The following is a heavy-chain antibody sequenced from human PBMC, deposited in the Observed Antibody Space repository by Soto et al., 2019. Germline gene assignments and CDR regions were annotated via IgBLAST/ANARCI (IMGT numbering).Heavy chain of an antibody. V-gene: IGHV1-18*01. D-gene: IGHD2-2*01. CDR2: ISAYNGNT. CDR1: GYTFTSYG. CDR3: ARDHDPYQLLENDAFDI. J-gene: IGHJ3*02. Sequence: ASVKVSCKASGYTFTSYGINWVRQAPGQGLEWMGWISAYNGNTNYAQKLQGRVTMTTDTSTSTAYMELRSLRSDDTAVYYCARDHDPYQLLENDAFDIWGQGTMVTVSS.